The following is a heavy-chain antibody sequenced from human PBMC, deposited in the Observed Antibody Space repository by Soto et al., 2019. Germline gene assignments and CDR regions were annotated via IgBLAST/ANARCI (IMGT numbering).Heavy chain of an antibody. J-gene: IGHJ4*02. D-gene: IGHD3-10*01. CDR2: INQDGSEK. CDR3: VKDLTYYGSAPGSDYNPISDAY. V-gene: IGHV3-7*01. Sequence: EVYLVESGGGLAQPGASLRLSCAASGFTFSSYWMTWVRQAPGKGLEWVANINQDGSEKYYVDSVRGRFSISRDNAKNSLFLQMNSLRAEDTGVYYCVKDLTYYGSAPGSDYNPISDAYWGQGTLVTVAS. CDR1: GFTFSSYW.